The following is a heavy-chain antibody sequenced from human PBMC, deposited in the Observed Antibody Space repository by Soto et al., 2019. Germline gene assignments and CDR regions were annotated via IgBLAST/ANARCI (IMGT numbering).Heavy chain of an antibody. CDR3: TTRASHYYDSSGYYGPFDY. V-gene: IGHV3-49*03. D-gene: IGHD3-22*01. CDR2: IRTKGNGGTP. CDR1: GFILGDYT. Sequence: GGSLRLSCTASGFILGDYTMSWFRQAPGKGLEWVGFIRTKGNGGTPEYAASVKGRFSISRDDSKSIAYLQMNSLKTEDTAVYYCTTRASHYYDSSGYYGPFDYWGQGTLVTVSS. J-gene: IGHJ4*02.